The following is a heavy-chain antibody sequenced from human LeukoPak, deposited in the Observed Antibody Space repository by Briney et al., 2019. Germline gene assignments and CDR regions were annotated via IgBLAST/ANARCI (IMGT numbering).Heavy chain of an antibody. Sequence: SETLSLTCTVSGGSISSSSYYWGWIRQPPGKGLEWIGSIYYSGSTYYNPSLKSRVTISVDTSKNQFSLKLSSVTAADTAVYYCARDAGVTVTTSPTHFDYWGRGTLVTVSS. CDR3: ARDAGVTVTTSPTHFDY. D-gene: IGHD4-11*01. J-gene: IGHJ4*02. V-gene: IGHV4-39*07. CDR2: IYYSGST. CDR1: GGSISSSSYY.